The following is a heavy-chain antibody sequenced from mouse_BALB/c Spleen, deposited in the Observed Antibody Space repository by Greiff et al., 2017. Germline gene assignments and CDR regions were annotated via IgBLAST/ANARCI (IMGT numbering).Heavy chain of an antibody. D-gene: IGHD2-10*02. V-gene: IGHV5-4*02. CDR1: GFTFSDYY. Sequence: EVKVVESGGGLVKPGGSLKLSCAASGFTFSDYYMYWVRQTPEKRLEWVATISDGGSYTYYPDSVKGRFTISRDNAKNNLYLQMSSLKSEDTAMYYCAREEYGNYAMDYWGQGTSVTVSS. CDR2: ISDGGSYT. CDR3: AREEYGNYAMDY. J-gene: IGHJ4*01.